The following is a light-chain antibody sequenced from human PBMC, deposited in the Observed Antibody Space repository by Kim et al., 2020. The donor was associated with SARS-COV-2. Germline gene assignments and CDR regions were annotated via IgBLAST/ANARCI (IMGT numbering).Light chain of an antibody. CDR1: SSNIGAGYD. V-gene: IGLV1-40*01. Sequence: QSVLTQPPSVSGAPGQRVTISCTGSSSNIGAGYDVHWYQQLPGTAPKLLIYGNSNRPSGVPDRFSGSKSGTSASLATTGLQAEDEADYYCQSYDSSLSGSNVFGGGTQLTVL. CDR3: QSYDSSLSGSNV. J-gene: IGLJ3*02. CDR2: GNS.